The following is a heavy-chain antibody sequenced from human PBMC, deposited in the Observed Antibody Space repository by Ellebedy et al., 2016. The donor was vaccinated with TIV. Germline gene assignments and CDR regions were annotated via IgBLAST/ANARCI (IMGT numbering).Heavy chain of an antibody. CDR2: INTGNGNT. J-gene: IGHJ6*02. Sequence: ASVKVSCXASGHTFTAYGIHWVRQAPGQRLEWMGWINTGNGNTKYSQTFQGRVTITRDYMELSGLMSEDTAVYYCATREWQDPMDVWGQGTTVTVSS. CDR3: ATREWQDPMDV. D-gene: IGHD3-3*01. V-gene: IGHV1-3*04. CDR1: GHTFTAYG.